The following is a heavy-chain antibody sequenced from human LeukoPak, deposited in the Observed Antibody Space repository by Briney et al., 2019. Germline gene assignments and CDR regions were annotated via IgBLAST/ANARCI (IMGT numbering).Heavy chain of an antibody. CDR2: IYYSGST. V-gene: IGHV4-59*08. CDR3: ARNKVAAGSDWFDP. Sequence: SETLSLTCTVSGGSISTYYWSWIRQPPGKGLEYIGYIYYSGSTNYNPSLKSRVTISVDTSKNQFSLKLSSVTVADTAVYYCARNKVAAGSDWFDPWGQGTLVTVSS. D-gene: IGHD6-13*01. J-gene: IGHJ5*02. CDR1: GGSISTYY.